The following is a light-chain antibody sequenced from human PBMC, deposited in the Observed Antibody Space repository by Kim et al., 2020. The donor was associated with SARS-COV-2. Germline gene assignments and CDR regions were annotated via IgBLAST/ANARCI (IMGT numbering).Light chain of an antibody. V-gene: IGKV1-39*01. CDR2: STS. CDR3: HQSYRTPYT. Sequence: SACDGDSVTCRCRASKSISIYLYWHRPETAHDLLLLITSTSSLESRVPSSFSGSGSETDFTITSSNPQPFDFSTYYCHQSYRTPYTFGQGTKLEI. CDR1: KSISIY. J-gene: IGKJ2*01.